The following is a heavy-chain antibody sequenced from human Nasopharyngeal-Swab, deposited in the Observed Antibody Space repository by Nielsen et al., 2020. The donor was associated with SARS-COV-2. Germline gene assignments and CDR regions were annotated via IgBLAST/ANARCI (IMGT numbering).Heavy chain of an antibody. CDR1: GYTFTSYG. CDR2: ISVYNGNT. CDR3: ARAPHYDYIWGTYRQSFNFDY. V-gene: IGHV1-18*03. Sequence: ASVKVSCKASGYTFTSYGITWVRQAPGQGLEWMGWISVYNGNTNHAQKFQGRVTMTTDTSTSTSYMELRSLRSDDMAVYYCARAPHYDYIWGTYRQSFNFDYWGQGTLVTVSS. J-gene: IGHJ4*02. D-gene: IGHD3-16*02.